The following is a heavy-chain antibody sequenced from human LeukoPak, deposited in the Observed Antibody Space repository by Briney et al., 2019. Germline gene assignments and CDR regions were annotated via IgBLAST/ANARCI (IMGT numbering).Heavy chain of an antibody. Sequence: ASVKVSCKASGFTFSNSAVQWVRQARGQRLEWIGGIVVGSGNTNYAQKFQERVTITRDMSTSTAYMELSSLRSEDTAVYYCAADLYYDSSGCYWGPPFDPWGQGTLVTVSS. V-gene: IGHV1-58*01. D-gene: IGHD3-22*01. CDR1: GFTFSNSA. CDR2: IVVGSGNT. CDR3: AADLYYDSSGCYWGPPFDP. J-gene: IGHJ5*02.